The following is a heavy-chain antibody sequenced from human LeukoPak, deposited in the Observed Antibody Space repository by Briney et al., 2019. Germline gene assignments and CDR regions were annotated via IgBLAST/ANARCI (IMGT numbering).Heavy chain of an antibody. CDR1: GGTFSSYA. CDR3: ARVGYCSSTSCLPFDY. Sequence: SVKVSCKASGGTFSSYAISWVRQARGQGLERMGGIIPIFGTANYAQKFQGRVTITADESTSTAYMELSSLRSEDTAVYYCARVGYCSSTSCLPFDYWGQGTLVTVSS. CDR2: IIPIFGTA. D-gene: IGHD2-2*01. J-gene: IGHJ4*02. V-gene: IGHV1-69*13.